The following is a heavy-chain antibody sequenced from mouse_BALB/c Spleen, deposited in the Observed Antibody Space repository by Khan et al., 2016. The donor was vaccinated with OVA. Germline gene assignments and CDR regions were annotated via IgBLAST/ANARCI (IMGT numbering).Heavy chain of an antibody. J-gene: IGHJ1*01. CDR2: ITYSGST. CDR3: GRRSV. V-gene: IGHV3-2*02. CDR1: GYSITSVYA. Sequence: EVQLQESRPGLVKPSQSLSLTCTVTGYSITSVYAWNWIRQFPGNKLEWMGYITYSGSTSSSPSHKSRISITRDTSKNQFFLELISVTTEDTATYFCGRRSVWGAGTTVTVSS.